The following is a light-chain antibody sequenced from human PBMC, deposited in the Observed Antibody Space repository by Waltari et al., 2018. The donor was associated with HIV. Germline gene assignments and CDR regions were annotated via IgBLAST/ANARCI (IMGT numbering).Light chain of an antibody. Sequence: QSVLSQPPSASGTTGQRVTIPCSGRSFNIGSTTVNWYQQLPGTAPKLLINSNNKRPSGVPDRCSGSKSGTSASLAISGLQSDDEADYYCASWDDSLIGPVFGGGTKLTVL. CDR3: ASWDDSLIGPV. CDR2: SNN. CDR1: SFNIGSTT. J-gene: IGLJ2*01. V-gene: IGLV1-44*01.